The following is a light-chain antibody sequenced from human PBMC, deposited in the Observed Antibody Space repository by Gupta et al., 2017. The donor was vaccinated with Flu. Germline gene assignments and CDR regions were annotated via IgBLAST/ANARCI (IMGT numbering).Light chain of an antibody. CDR1: SSDIGAYNY. Sequence: QSALTQPRSVSGSPGQSVTISCSGTSSDIGAYNYVSWYPQHPGNVPKVIVYDVTQRPAGVPGRFSASKSGNTASLTISGLQPEDDADYYCCSDASSDTFVFGTGTKVSVL. J-gene: IGLJ1*01. V-gene: IGLV2-11*01. CDR3: CSDASSDTFV. CDR2: DVT.